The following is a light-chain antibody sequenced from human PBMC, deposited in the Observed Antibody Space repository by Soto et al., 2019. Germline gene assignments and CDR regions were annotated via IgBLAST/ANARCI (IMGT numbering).Light chain of an antibody. Sequence: DIQMTQSPASLSASVGDRVTMTRRAGQSISGYLNWYLQKPGKAPKHLIYGASTLQSGVPSRFTGSGSGTDFTLTVSSLQPEDFATYYCHQSYDIPTFGQGTRLEIK. V-gene: IGKV1-39*01. J-gene: IGKJ5*01. CDR2: GAS. CDR1: QSISGY. CDR3: HQSYDIPT.